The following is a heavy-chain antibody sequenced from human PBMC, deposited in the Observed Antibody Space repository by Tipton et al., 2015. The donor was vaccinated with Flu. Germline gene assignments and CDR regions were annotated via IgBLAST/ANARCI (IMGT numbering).Heavy chain of an antibody. Sequence: SLRLSCAAPEVIFRNYWMSWVRQAPGKGLEWVATIKEDGRDTFYAEPVKGRFTISRDNRKNFLNLQMNSLRVEDTARYYCARDDYSMDVWGQGTTVTVSS. V-gene: IGHV3-7*03. J-gene: IGHJ6*02. CDR1: EVIFRNYW. CDR3: ARDDYSMDV. CDR2: IKEDGRDT.